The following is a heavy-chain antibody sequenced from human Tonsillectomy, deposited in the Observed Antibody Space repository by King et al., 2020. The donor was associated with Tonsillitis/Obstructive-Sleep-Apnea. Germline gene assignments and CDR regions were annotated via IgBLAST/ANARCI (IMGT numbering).Heavy chain of an antibody. J-gene: IGHJ4*02. CDR2: IYYSGSSTYNSGST. Sequence: QLQESGPGLVKPSETLSLTCTVSGGSISSYYWSWIRQPPGKGLEWIGYIYYSGSSTYNSGSTNYNPSLKSRVTVSVDTSKHQFSLKLSSVTAADTAVYYCARGAGYWGYWGQGTLVTVSS. V-gene: IGHV4-59*01. D-gene: IGHD3-22*01. CDR3: ARGAGYWGY. CDR1: GGSISSYY.